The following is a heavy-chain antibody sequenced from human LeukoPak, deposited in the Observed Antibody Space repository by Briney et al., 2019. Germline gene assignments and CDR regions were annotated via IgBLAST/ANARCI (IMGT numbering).Heavy chain of an antibody. J-gene: IGHJ5*02. Sequence: PSETLSLTCAVYGGAFSGYYWSWIRQPPGKGLEWIGEINHSGSTNYNPSLKSRVTISVDTSKNQFSLKLSSVTAADTAVYYCARERGIAAAGTRWFDPWGQGTLVTVSS. V-gene: IGHV4-34*01. D-gene: IGHD6-13*01. CDR1: GGAFSGYY. CDR3: ARERGIAAAGTRWFDP. CDR2: INHSGST.